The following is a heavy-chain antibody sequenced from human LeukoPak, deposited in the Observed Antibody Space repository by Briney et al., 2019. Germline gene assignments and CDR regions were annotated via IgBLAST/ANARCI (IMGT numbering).Heavy chain of an antibody. CDR2: INHSGST. Sequence: SETLSLTCAVYGGSFSGYYWSWIRQPPGKGLEWIGEINHSGSTNYNPSLKSRVTISVDTSKNQFSLKLSSVTAADTAVYYCARRKVILYGGNSGLDHWGQGTLVTVSS. V-gene: IGHV4-34*01. CDR1: GGSFSGYY. D-gene: IGHD4-23*01. J-gene: IGHJ4*02. CDR3: ARRKVILYGGNSGLDH.